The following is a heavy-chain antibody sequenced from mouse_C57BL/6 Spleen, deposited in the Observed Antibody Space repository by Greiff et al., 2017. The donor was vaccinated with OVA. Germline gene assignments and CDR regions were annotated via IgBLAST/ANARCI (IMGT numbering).Heavy chain of an antibody. V-gene: IGHV5-16*01. D-gene: IGHD2-3*01. CDR2: INYDGSST. J-gene: IGHJ2*01. CDR3: ARGDDGYYPFDY. CDR1: GFTFSDYY. Sequence: EVMLVESEGGLVQPGSSMKLSCTASGFTFSDYYMAWVRQVPEKGLEWVANINYDGSSTYYLDSLKSRFIISRDNAKNILYLQMSSLKSEDTATYYCARGDDGYYPFDYWGQGTTLTVSS.